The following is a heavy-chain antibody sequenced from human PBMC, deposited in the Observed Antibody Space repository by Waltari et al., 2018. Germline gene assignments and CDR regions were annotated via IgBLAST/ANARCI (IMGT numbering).Heavy chain of an antibody. CDR1: GYSFTGYY. CDR3: ARDREHIVVVTATTFVN. J-gene: IGHJ4*02. D-gene: IGHD2-21*02. Sequence: QVQLVQSGAEVKKPGASVKVSCTASGYSFTGYYMHWVRPAPGQGLEWMGWIKPNSGGTNYAQKFQGRVTMTRDTSISTAYMELSRLRSDDTAVYYCARDREHIVVVTATTFVNWGQGTLVTVSS. CDR2: IKPNSGGT. V-gene: IGHV1-2*02.